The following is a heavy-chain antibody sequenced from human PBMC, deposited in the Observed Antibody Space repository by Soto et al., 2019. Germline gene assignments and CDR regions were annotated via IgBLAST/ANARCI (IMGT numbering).Heavy chain of an antibody. CDR3: AKGGAIVAAGTRVYLYNAMDV. V-gene: IGHV1-2*02. D-gene: IGHD1-26*01. CDR1: GYTFTGYY. Sequence: ASVKVSCKASGYTFTGYYVHWVRQAPGQGLAWMGWINPNSGDTYLAQRFQGRVTMNRDTSIETAYMELSGLTSDDTAEYYCAKGGAIVAAGTRVYLYNAMDVWGQGTTVTVSS. CDR2: INPNSGDT. J-gene: IGHJ6*02.